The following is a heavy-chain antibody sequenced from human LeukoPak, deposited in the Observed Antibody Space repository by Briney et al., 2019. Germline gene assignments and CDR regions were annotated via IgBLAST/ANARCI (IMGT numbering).Heavy chain of an antibody. CDR2: IYPGDSET. CDR3: ARSPNYYYGGSGYSAALDY. CDR1: GYSFTSYW. J-gene: IGHJ4*02. Sequence: GESLKISCKGSGYSFTSYWIGWVRQMPGKGLEWMGIIYPGDSETRYSPSFQGQVTFSADKSIITAYLQWSSPKASDTAMYYCARSPNYYYGGSGYSAALDYWGQGTLVTVSS. D-gene: IGHD3-22*01. V-gene: IGHV5-51*01.